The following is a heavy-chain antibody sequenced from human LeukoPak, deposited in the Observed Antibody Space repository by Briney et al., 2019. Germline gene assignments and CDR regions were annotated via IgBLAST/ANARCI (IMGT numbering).Heavy chain of an antibody. CDR3: ARDPAVAGPGDY. CDR1: GFTFDDYA. D-gene: IGHD6-19*01. Sequence: GGSLRLSCAASGFTFDDYAMHWVRQAPGKGLEWVAVISYDGSNKYYADSVKGRFTISRDNSKNTLYLQMNSLRAEDTAVYYCARDPAVAGPGDYWGQGTLVTVSS. V-gene: IGHV3-30*04. CDR2: ISYDGSNK. J-gene: IGHJ4*02.